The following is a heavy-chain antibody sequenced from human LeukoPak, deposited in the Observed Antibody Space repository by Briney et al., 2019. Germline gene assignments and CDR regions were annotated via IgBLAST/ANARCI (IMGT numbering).Heavy chain of an antibody. J-gene: IGHJ4*02. D-gene: IGHD5-24*01. CDR3: ARVGDGYIDHTN. V-gene: IGHV1-69*04. Sequence: GASVKVSCKASGGTFSSYAISWVRQAPGQGLEWMGRIIPILGIANYAQKFQGRVTITADKSTSTAYMELSSLRSEDTAVYYCARVGDGYIDHTNWGQGTLVTVSS. CDR1: GGTFSSYA. CDR2: IIPILGIA.